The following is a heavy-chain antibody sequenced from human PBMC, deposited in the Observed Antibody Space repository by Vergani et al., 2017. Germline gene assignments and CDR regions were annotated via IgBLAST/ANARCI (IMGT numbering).Heavy chain of an antibody. CDR1: GVTFNHYA. Sequence: EVQLLESGGDLVQPGGSLRLSCAASGVTFNHYAMNWVRQAPGKGLEWVSCISGSGGSTYYAGSVKGRFTISRDSSKNTLYLQMNSLSAGDTSVYYCAKANPRNSGYDYLYYYHAMDVWGQGTTVTVSS. CDR2: ISGSGGST. CDR3: AKANPRNSGYDYLYYYHAMDV. J-gene: IGHJ6*02. D-gene: IGHD5-12*01. V-gene: IGHV3-23*01.